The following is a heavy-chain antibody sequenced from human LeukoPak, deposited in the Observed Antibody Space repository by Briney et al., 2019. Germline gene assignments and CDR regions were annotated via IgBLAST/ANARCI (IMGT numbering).Heavy chain of an antibody. V-gene: IGHV4-38-2*02. J-gene: IGHJ4*02. CDR2: ISHSGTT. Sequence: PSETLSLTCTVSGYSISSGYYWGWIRQPPGKGPEWVASISHSGTTYDNPSLKSRVTISVDTSKNQFSLKLGSVTAADTAMYYCARVYYHGSGSNYFDYWGQGTLVTVSS. CDR1: GYSISSGYY. D-gene: IGHD3-10*01. CDR3: ARVYYHGSGSNYFDY.